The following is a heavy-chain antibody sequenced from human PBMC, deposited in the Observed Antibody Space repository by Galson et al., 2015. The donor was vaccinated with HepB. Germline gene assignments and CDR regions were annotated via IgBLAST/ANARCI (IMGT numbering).Heavy chain of an antibody. D-gene: IGHD2-8*01. CDR1: GFTLSSYG. V-gene: IGHV3-48*01. J-gene: IGHJ4*02. CDR2: ITTSGSTM. Sequence: SLRLSCAASGFTLSSYGIHWVRQAPGKGLEWVSCITTSGSTMYYADSVKGRFTISRDNAKNSLYLQMNSLRVEDTAVYYCARDNGHLPRDCWGQGTLVIVSS. CDR3: ARDNGHLPRDC.